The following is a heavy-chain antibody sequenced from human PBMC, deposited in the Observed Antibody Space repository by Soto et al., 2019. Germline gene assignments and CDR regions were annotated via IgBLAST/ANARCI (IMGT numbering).Heavy chain of an antibody. J-gene: IGHJ4*02. CDR3: ARGLDQPPVGLYFDT. CDR1: GGTFNSYL. Sequence: QVQLVQSGAEVKNPGSSVKVSCKTSGGTFNSYLIDWVRQAPGQGLEWMGGIIPAFGTAKYAQKFQGRVTITADKPKTTAYMELRTLTSEDTAVYYCARGLDQPPVGLYFDTWGQGTLVTVSS. V-gene: IGHV1-69*06. CDR2: IIPAFGTA. D-gene: IGHD2-2*01.